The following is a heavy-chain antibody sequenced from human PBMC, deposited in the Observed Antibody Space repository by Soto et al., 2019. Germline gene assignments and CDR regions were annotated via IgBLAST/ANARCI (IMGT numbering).Heavy chain of an antibody. CDR3: AKNPESYAWGLEGYCDY. CDR1: GFTFRSYG. D-gene: IGHD3-16*01. CDR2: ISYDGSDK. V-gene: IGHV3-30*18. J-gene: IGHJ4*02. Sequence: QVQLVESGGGVVQPGRSLSVACAASGFTFRSYGMNWVRQSPGKGLEWVAIISYDGSDKYYADSVKGRFTISRDNSKNTLYLQMNSLRGEDTAVYYCAKNPESYAWGLEGYCDYWGQGTLVTVSS.